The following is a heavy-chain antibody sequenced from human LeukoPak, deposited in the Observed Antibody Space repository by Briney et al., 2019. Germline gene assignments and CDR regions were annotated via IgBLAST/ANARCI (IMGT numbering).Heavy chain of an antibody. CDR1: GFTFDDYA. V-gene: IGHV3-9*01. Sequence: SLSLSCAASGFTFDDYAMHWVRQAQGKGLEWVSGISWNSGSIGYADSVKGRFTISRDNAKNSLYLQMNSLRAEDTALYYCAKDISGFGELLATDYWGQGTLVTVSS. CDR3: AKDISGFGELLATDY. D-gene: IGHD3-10*01. CDR2: ISWNSGSI. J-gene: IGHJ4*02.